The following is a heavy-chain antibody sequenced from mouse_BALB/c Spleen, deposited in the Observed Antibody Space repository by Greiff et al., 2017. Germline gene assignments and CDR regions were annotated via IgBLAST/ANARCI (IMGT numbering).Heavy chain of an antibody. CDR2: INPSTGYT. CDR1: GYTFTSYW. Sequence: QVQLKQSGAELAKPGASVKMSCKASGYTFTSYWMHWVKQRPGQGLEWIGYINPSTGYTEYNQKFKDKATLTADKSSSTAYMQLSSLTSEDSAVYYCAHYYGSSYAMDYWGQGTSVTVSS. V-gene: IGHV1-7*01. D-gene: IGHD1-1*01. CDR3: AHYYGSSYAMDY. J-gene: IGHJ4*01.